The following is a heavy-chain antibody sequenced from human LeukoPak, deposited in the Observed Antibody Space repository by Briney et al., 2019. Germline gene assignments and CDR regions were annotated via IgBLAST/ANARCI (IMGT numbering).Heavy chain of an antibody. CDR2: ISGSGGST. D-gene: IGHD6-6*01. Sequence: GGSLRLSCAASGFTFGTYAMTWVRQAPGKGLEWVSAISGSGGSTYYADSVKGRFTISRDNSKNTLYLQMNSLRPDDTAVYYCAKGGDYSTSSELDFWGQGTLVTVSS. J-gene: IGHJ4*02. CDR3: AKGGDYSTSSELDF. V-gene: IGHV3-23*01. CDR1: GFTFGTYA.